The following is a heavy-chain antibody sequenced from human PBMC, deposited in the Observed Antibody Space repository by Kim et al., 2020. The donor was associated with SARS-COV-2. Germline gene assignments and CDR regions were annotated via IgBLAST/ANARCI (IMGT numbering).Heavy chain of an antibody. V-gene: IGHV4-34*01. CDR3: ARVYGYYYYYMDV. Sequence: SHPSLRGRVTISVDTSKNQFSLKLSSVTAADTAVYYCARVYGYYYYYMDVWGKGTTVTVSS. J-gene: IGHJ6*03. D-gene: IGHD2-8*01.